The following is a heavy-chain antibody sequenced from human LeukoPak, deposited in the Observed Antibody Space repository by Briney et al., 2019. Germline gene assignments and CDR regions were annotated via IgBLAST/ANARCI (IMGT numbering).Heavy chain of an antibody. Sequence: SETLSLTCTVSGGSISGFFWSWIRQPPGKGLEWLGCIDYSGITQYNPSLKSRVTISVDTSKQQFSLKLSSVTAADTAVYYCAREGGPYRPLDYSGQGTLVTVSS. CDR2: IDYSGIT. V-gene: IGHV4-59*01. CDR3: AREGGPYRPLDY. CDR1: GGSISGFF. J-gene: IGHJ4*02.